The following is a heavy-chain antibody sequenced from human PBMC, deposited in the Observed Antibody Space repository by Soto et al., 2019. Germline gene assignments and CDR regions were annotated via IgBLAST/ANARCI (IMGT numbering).Heavy chain of an antibody. CDR2: IHYSGST. D-gene: IGHD5-18*01. CDR3: ARQLGYSYGYPFDY. CDR1: GGSISSYY. J-gene: IGHJ4*02. Sequence: SETLSLTCSVSGGSISSYYWSWIRQPPGKGLEWIGYIHYSGSTNYNPSLKSRVTISVDTSKNQFSLKLSSVTAADTAVYYCARQLGYSYGYPFDYWGQGTLVTSPQ. V-gene: IGHV4-59*08.